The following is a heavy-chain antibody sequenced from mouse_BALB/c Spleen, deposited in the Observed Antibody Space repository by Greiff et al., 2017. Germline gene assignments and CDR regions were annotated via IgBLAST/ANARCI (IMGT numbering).Heavy chain of an antibody. J-gene: IGHJ4*01. CDR3: ARDDYYGNFYAMDY. CDR1: GFSLTSYG. CDR2: IWAGGST. D-gene: IGHD2-1*01. Sequence: VKVVESGPGLVAPSQSLSITCTVSGFSLTSYGVHWVRQPPGKGLEWLGVIWAGGSTNYNSALMSRLSISKDNSKSQVFLKMNSLQTDDTAMYYCARDDYYGNFYAMDYWGQGTSVTVSS. V-gene: IGHV2-9*02.